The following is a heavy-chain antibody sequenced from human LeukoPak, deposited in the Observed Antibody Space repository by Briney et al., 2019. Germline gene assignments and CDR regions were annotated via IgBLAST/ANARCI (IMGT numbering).Heavy chain of an antibody. CDR3: AKSHYYYDSIIDAFDI. CDR2: ISGSGGST. CDR1: GFTFSSYA. J-gene: IGHJ3*02. D-gene: IGHD3-22*01. V-gene: IGHV3-23*01. Sequence: QPGGSLRLSCAASGFTFSSYAMSWVRQAPGKGLEWVSAISGSGGSTYYADSVKGRFTISRDNSKNTLYLQMNSLRAEDTAVYYCAKSHYYYDSIIDAFDIWGQGTMVTVSS.